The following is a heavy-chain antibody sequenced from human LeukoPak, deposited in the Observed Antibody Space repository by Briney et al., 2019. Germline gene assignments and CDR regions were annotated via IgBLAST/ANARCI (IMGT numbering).Heavy chain of an antibody. CDR3: AKGTVVVPAAFHFYMDV. J-gene: IGHJ6*03. Sequence: GGVLLLSCAASGVTFSSYAMSGVRPAPGKGVEGVSGISGTWSRTSYADSVKGRFTISRDNSKNRLSLQMNSLRAEDTAVYYCAKGTVVVPAAFHFYMDVWGKGTTVTVSS. CDR1: GVTFSSYA. D-gene: IGHD2-2*01. CDR2: ISGTWSRT. V-gene: IGHV3-23*01.